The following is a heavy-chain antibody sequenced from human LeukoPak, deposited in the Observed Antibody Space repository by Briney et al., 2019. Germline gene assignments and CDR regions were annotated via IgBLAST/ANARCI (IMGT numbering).Heavy chain of an antibody. CDR2: ISYDGTIK. CDR1: GFLFNKYG. D-gene: IGHD4-23*01. J-gene: IGHJ2*01. CDR3: VAYGANSGDYYFDL. V-gene: IGHV3-30*03. Sequence: SGGSLRLSCAASGFLFNKYGVHWVRQAPGKGLEWVALISYDGTIKFYADSVKGRFTISRDNSKNTLYLQMSSLRPEDTAVYYCVAYGANSGDYYFDLWGRGTLVTVSS.